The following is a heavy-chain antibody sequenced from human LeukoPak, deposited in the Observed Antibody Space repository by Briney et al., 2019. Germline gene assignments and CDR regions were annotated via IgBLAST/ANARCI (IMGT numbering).Heavy chain of an antibody. CDR1: GGTFSSYA. CDR3: AREEDIVVVPAARLSSYFDY. J-gene: IGHJ4*02. CDR2: IIPILGIA. V-gene: IGHV1-69*04. Sequence: GASVKVSCKASGGTFSSYAISWVRQAPGQGLEWMGRIIPILGIANYAQKFQGRVTITADKSTSTAYMELSSLRSEDTAVYYCAREEDIVVVPAARLSSYFDYWGQGTLVTVSS. D-gene: IGHD2-2*01.